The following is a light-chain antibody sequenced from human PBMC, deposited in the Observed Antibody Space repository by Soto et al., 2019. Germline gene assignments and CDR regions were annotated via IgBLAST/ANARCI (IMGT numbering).Light chain of an antibody. CDR3: QQYETFSGT. J-gene: IGKJ1*01. V-gene: IGKV1-5*01. CDR2: DAS. Sequence: DFKMTQSPSTLSGSVGDRVTITCRASQTISSWLAWYQQKPGKAPKLLIYDASALPRGVPSRFSGSGSGTKFTLTIASLQPDDFATYYCQQYETFSGTFGPGTKVDIK. CDR1: QTISSW.